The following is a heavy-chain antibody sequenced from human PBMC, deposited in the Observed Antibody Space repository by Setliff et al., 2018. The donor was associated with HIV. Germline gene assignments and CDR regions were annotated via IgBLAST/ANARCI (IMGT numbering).Heavy chain of an antibody. V-gene: IGHV4-39*02. Sequence: SETLSLTCTVSGGSISSNSYYWGWIRQPPGKGLEWIGSISYTGNAYNTPSLKSLVTISVDASKNQISLKLTSVTAADTATYYCAREGDGIDYWGQGTLVTVSS. D-gene: IGHD2-21*02. CDR1: GGSISSNSYY. CDR2: ISYTGNA. J-gene: IGHJ4*02. CDR3: AREGDGIDY.